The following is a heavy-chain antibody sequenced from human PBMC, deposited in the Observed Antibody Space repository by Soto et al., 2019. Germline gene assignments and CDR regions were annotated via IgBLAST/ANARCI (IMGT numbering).Heavy chain of an antibody. CDR1: GFSLSTSGGG. V-gene: IGHV2-5*02. Sequence: QITLKESGPTLVKPTQTLTLTCTFSGFSLSTSGGGVGWIRQPPGKALEWLALIYWDDDKRYSPSLKSRLTINKDTSKIQVVLTMTNMDPVDTATYYCARHLPHESLYYYGMDVWGQGTTVTVSS. J-gene: IGHJ6*02. CDR2: IYWDDDK. CDR3: ARHLPHESLYYYGMDV.